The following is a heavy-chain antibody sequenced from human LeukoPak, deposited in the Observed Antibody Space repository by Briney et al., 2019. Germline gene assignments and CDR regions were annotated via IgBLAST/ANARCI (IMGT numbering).Heavy chain of an antibody. J-gene: IGHJ6*02. V-gene: IGHV3-13*05. D-gene: IGHD1-26*01. CDR1: GFTFSNYD. CDR3: ARGSAIVGATGYYNGMDV. CDR2: IGTAGDP. Sequence: GGSLRLSCAASGFTFSNYDIHWVRQATGKGLEWVSGIGTAGDPYYTGSVKGRFTISRENAKNSLYLQMNSLRAGDTAVYHCARGSAIVGATGYYNGMDVWGQGTAVTVSS.